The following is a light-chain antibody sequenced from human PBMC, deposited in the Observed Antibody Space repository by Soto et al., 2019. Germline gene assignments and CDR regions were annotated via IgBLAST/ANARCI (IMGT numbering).Light chain of an antibody. CDR3: QQSYTTPFT. Sequence: IKMNQSPSTLAASVGDGVRGGWRASQSISSWLAWYQQKPVKAPKLLIYAASSLQSGVPSRFSGSGSGTDFTLTIRTLQPEDFAPYYCQQSYTTPFTFGQGTLLEIK. CDR2: AAS. CDR1: QSISSW. V-gene: IGKV1-39*01. J-gene: IGKJ5*01.